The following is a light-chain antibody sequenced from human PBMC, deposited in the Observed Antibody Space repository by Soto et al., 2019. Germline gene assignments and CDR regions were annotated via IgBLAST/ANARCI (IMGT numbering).Light chain of an antibody. Sequence: DIQMTQSPSSLSASVGDRVTITCQASHDITNYLNWYQQKPGKAPKLLIYSASTLETGVPSRFSGSGSGTDFTFTISSLQPEDIATSYCQQYDNLPLTFGQGTRLEIK. CDR2: SAS. J-gene: IGKJ5*01. V-gene: IGKV1-33*01. CDR3: QQYDNLPLT. CDR1: HDITNY.